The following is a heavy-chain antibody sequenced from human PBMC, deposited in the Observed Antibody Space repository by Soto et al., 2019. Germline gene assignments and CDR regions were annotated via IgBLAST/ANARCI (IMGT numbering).Heavy chain of an antibody. Sequence: SVKVSCKASGGTFSSYAISWLRQAPGQGLEWMGGIIPIFGTANYAQKFQGRVTITADESTSTAYMELSSLRSEDTAVYYCARFPGIAAASRANWFDPWGQGTLVTVSS. V-gene: IGHV1-69*13. CDR3: ARFPGIAAASRANWFDP. J-gene: IGHJ5*02. CDR1: GGTFSSYA. D-gene: IGHD6-13*01. CDR2: IIPIFGTA.